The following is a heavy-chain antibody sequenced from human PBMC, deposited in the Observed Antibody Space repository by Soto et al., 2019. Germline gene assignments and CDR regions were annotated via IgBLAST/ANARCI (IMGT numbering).Heavy chain of an antibody. CDR1: GGSFSGYY. D-gene: IGHD3-9*01. CDR3: ARRVYFYILTGWYFDY. J-gene: IGHJ4*01. V-gene: IGHV4-34*12. Sequence: SETLSLTCAVYGGSFSGYYWSWIRQPPEKGLEWIGEILHSGNTNYNSSLKSRVTISIDTSKNQFSLKLNSVTAADTAVYYCARRVYFYILTGWYFDYWGHGILVTVSS. CDR2: ILHSGNT.